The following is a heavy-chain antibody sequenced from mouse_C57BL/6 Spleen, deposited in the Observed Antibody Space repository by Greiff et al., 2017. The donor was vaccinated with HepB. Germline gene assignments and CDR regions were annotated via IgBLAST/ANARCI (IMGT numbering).Heavy chain of an antibody. CDR3: AREDYYGSSYGWFAY. V-gene: IGHV14-3*01. Sequence: EVMLVESVAELVRPGASVKLSCTASGFNIKNTYMHWVKQRPEQGLEWIGRIDPANGNTKYAPKFQGKATITADTSSNAAYLQLSSLTSEDTAIYYCAREDYYGSSYGWFAYWGQGTLVTVSA. D-gene: IGHD1-1*01. CDR1: GFNIKNTY. J-gene: IGHJ3*01. CDR2: IDPANGNT.